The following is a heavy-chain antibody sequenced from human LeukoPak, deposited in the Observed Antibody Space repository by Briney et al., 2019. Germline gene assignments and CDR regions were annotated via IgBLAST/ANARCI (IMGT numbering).Heavy chain of an antibody. V-gene: IGHV3-7*01. D-gene: IGHD3-10*01. CDR2: IREDGSEK. Sequence: GGSLRLSCAASGFTFSSYAMSRVRQAPGKGLEWVANIREDGSEKYYVDSVKGQFTISRDNAKNSLFLQMDSLRAEDTAVYYCARDLAGHYYGSGSSFDYWGQGTLVTVSS. J-gene: IGHJ4*02. CDR3: ARDLAGHYYGSGSSFDY. CDR1: GFTFSSYA.